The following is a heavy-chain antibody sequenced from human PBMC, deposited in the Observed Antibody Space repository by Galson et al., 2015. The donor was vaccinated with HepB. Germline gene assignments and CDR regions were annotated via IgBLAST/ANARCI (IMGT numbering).Heavy chain of an antibody. CDR1: GYSFTSYW. J-gene: IGHJ4*02. Sequence: QSGAEVKKPGESLKISCKGSGYSFTSYWISWVRQMPGKGLEWMGRIDPSDSYTNYSPSFQGHVTISADKSISTAYLQWSSLKASDTAMYYCARHIRGVTHFDYWGQGTLVTVSS. V-gene: IGHV5-10-1*01. CDR2: IDPSDSYT. D-gene: IGHD3-10*01. CDR3: ARHIRGVTHFDY.